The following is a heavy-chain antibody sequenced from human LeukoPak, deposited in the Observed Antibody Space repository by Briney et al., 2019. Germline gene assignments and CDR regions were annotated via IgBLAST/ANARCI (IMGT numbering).Heavy chain of an antibody. CDR1: GFTFSSYS. CDR2: ISSSSSYI. CDR3: ARVPLDCSSTSCYDGLYYYYGMDV. J-gene: IGHJ6*02. Sequence: GGSLRLSCAASGFTFSSYSMNWVRQAPGKGLEWVSPISSSSSYIYYADSVKGRFTISRDNAKNSLYLQMNSLRAEDTAVYYCARVPLDCSSTSCYDGLYYYYGMDVWGQGTTVTVSS. V-gene: IGHV3-21*01. D-gene: IGHD2-2*01.